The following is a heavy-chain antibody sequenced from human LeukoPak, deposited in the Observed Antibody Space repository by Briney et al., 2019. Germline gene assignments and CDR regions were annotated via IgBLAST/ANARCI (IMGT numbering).Heavy chain of an antibody. V-gene: IGHV4-31*03. D-gene: IGHD6-6*01. CDR2: IYYSGST. Sequence: SQTLSLTCTVSGGSISSGGYYWSWIRQHPGKGLEWIGYIYYSGSTYYNPSLKSRVTISVGTSKNQFSLKLSSVTAADTAVYYCARRGYSSSDYYYYMDVWGKGTTVTVSS. CDR1: GGSISSGGYY. CDR3: ARRGYSSSDYYYYMDV. J-gene: IGHJ6*03.